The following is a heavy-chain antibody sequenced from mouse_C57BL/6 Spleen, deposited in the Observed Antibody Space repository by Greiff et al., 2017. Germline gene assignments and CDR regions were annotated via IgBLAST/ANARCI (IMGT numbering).Heavy chain of an antibody. J-gene: IGHJ3*01. V-gene: IGHV5-4*03. CDR3: ARYDYDWFAY. CDR2: ISDGGSYT. CDR1: GFTFSSYA. D-gene: IGHD2-4*01. Sequence: DVMLVESGGGLVKPGGSLKLSCAASGFTFSSYAMSWVRQTPEKRLEWVATISDGGSYTYYPDNVKGRFTISRDNAKNNLYLQMSHLKSEDTAMYYCARYDYDWFAYWGQGTLVTVSA.